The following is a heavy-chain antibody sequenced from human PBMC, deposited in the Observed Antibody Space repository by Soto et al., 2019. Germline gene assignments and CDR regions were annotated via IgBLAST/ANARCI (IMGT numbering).Heavy chain of an antibody. CDR3: ARQNYGDWYYYYGMDV. CDR1: GYSFTSYW. Sequence: GESLKISCKGSGYSFTSYWIGWVRQMPGKGLEWMGIIYPGDSDTRYSPSFQGQVTISADKSISTAYLQWSSLKASDTAMYYCARQNYGDWYYYYGMDVWGQGTTVTVSS. V-gene: IGHV5-51*01. D-gene: IGHD4-17*01. CDR2: IYPGDSDT. J-gene: IGHJ6*02.